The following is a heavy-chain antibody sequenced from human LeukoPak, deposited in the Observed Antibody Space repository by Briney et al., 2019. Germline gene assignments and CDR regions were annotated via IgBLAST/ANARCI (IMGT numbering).Heavy chain of an antibody. CDR3: APQQTYSPYNWFDP. Sequence: PGGSLRLSCVGSGFTISNYWMHWVRQAPGTGLVWVSRIHPGGSITTYADSVKGRFTISRDNAKNTLYLQMNSLRAEDTAVYYCAPQQTYSPYNWFDPWAREPWSPSPQ. V-gene: IGHV3-74*03. D-gene: IGHD5-12*01. J-gene: IGHJ5*02. CDR1: GFTISNYW. CDR2: IHPGGSIT.